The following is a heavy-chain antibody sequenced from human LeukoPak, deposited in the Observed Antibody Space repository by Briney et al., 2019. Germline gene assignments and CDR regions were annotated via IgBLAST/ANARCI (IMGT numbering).Heavy chain of an antibody. CDR2: IYSGGST. V-gene: IGHV3-53*01. CDR1: GFTVSSNY. D-gene: IGHD3-9*01. Sequence: GGSLTLSCAASGFTVSSNYMSWVRQAPGKGLEWVSVIYSGGSTYYADSVKGRFTISRDNSKNTLYLQMNSLRAEDTAVYYCARELRYFDWAYFDYWGQGTLVTVSS. J-gene: IGHJ4*02. CDR3: ARELRYFDWAYFDY.